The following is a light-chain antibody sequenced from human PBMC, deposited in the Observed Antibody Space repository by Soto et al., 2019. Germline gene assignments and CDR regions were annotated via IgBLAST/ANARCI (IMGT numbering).Light chain of an antibody. Sequence: EIIMTQSPAPLSVSPGERATPSLRARQSVSSTYLAWYQQKPGQAPRLLIYGASSRATGIPDRFSGSGSGTDFTLTISRLEPEDFAVYYCQQRSNWPPAITFGQGTRREIK. J-gene: IGKJ5*01. V-gene: IGKV3D-20*02. CDR3: QQRSNWPPAIT. CDR1: QSVSSTY. CDR2: GAS.